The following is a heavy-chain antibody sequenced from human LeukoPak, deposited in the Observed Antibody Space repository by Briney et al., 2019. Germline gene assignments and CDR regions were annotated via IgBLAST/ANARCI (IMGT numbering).Heavy chain of an antibody. CDR1: GLTFRNYG. D-gene: IGHD5-12*01. Sequence: GGSLRLSCAASGLTFRNYGMHWVRQAPGKGLEWVSVIGGSNGITFYVGSVKGRFTISRDNSKDTLYLQMNSLRAEDTAVYYCARNENSGWGYFDYWGQGTLVTVPS. CDR3: ARNENSGWGYFDY. V-gene: IGHV3-23*01. J-gene: IGHJ4*02. CDR2: IGGSNGIT.